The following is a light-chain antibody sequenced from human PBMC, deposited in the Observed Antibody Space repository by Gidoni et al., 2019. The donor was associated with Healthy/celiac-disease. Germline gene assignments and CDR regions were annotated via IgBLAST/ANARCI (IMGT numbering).Light chain of an antibody. J-gene: IGKJ3*01. CDR2: GAS. CDR3: QQYGSSPGRFT. V-gene: IGKV3-20*01. Sequence: EIVLTQSPGTLSLSPGERATLSCRASQSVSSSYLAWYQQKPGQAPRLLIYGASSRATGIPDRFSGSGSGTDFTLTISRLEPEDFAVYYCQQYGSSPGRFTFGPGNKVDIK. CDR1: QSVSSSY.